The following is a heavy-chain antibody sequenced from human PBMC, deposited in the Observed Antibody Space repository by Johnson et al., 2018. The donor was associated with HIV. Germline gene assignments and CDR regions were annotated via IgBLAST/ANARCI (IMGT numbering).Heavy chain of an antibody. CDR2: ISSGGST. J-gene: IGHJ3*02. Sequence: VQLVESGGGLVQVGGSLRLSCAASGFTVSSKYMTWVRQAPGKGLEWVSVISSGGSTYYADFVKGRFTISRDNSKNTLYLQMNSLRVGDTAVYYCATGVGATIWEDAFDMWGQGTMVTVSS. CDR1: GFTVSSKY. CDR3: ATGVGATIWEDAFDM. D-gene: IGHD1-26*01. V-gene: IGHV3-66*01.